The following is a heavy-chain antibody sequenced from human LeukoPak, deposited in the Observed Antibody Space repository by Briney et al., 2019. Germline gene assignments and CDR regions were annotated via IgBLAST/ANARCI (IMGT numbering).Heavy chain of an antibody. Sequence: GGSLRLSCTASGFTFSNFWMGWVRQAPGKGLEWVANIKQDETEKFYLGSVKGRFTISRDNAKNSLYLQMSNLRAEDTAVYFCARGGGLDVWGQGATVTVSS. J-gene: IGHJ6*02. CDR3: ARGGGLDV. CDR1: GFTFSNFW. D-gene: IGHD3-16*01. V-gene: IGHV3-7*03. CDR2: IKQDETEK.